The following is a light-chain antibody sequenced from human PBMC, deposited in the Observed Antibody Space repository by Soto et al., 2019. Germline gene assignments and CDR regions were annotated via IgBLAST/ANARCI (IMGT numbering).Light chain of an antibody. Sequence: DIQMTQSPSTLSASVGDRVTITCRASQSMNDWLAWYQQKPGKAPKVLIYDASSLQSGVPSRFSGSGSGTEFTLTIDSLQPDDVATYYCLRYNGFSQTFGQGTKVEI. J-gene: IGKJ1*01. V-gene: IGKV1-5*01. CDR2: DAS. CDR1: QSMNDW. CDR3: LRYNGFSQT.